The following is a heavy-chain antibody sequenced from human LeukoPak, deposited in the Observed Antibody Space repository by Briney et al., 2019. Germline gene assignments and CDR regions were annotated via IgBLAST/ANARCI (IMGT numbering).Heavy chain of an antibody. Sequence: GASVKVSCKASGYTFTSYDINWVRQATGQGLEWMGWMNPNSGNTGYAQKFQGRVTITRNTSISTAYMELSSLRSEDTAVYYCARVSGRYYDFWSGPLGFDYWGQGTLVTVSS. V-gene: IGHV1-8*03. CDR2: MNPNSGNT. CDR3: ARVSGRYYDFWSGPLGFDY. CDR1: GYTFTSYD. D-gene: IGHD3-3*01. J-gene: IGHJ4*02.